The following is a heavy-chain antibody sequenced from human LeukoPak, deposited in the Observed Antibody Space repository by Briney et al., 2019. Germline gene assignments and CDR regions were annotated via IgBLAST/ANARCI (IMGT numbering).Heavy chain of an antibody. Sequence: GGSLRLSCAASGFTFSTNVMTWVRQAPGKGLEWVSSISVNGGSTYYADSVKGRFTISRDNSKNTLCLQMNSLRAEDTAVYYCAKAGVSYYDSSGYYEYYFDYWGQGTLVTVSS. CDR1: GFTFSTNV. CDR2: ISVNGGST. D-gene: IGHD3-22*01. V-gene: IGHV3-23*01. J-gene: IGHJ4*02. CDR3: AKAGVSYYDSSGYYEYYFDY.